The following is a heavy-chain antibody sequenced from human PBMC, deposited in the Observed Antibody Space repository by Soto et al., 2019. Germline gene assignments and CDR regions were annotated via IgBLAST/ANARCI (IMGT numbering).Heavy chain of an antibody. CDR3: ASTHGQNDAFDI. Sequence: ASVKVSCKASGYTFTSYAMHWVRQAPGQRLEWMGWINAGSGNTKYSQKFQGRVTITRDTSTSTAYMELSSLRSEDTAVYYCASTHGQNDAFDIWGQGTMVTVSS. CDR2: INAGSGNT. V-gene: IGHV1-3*01. CDR1: GYTFTSYA. J-gene: IGHJ3*02.